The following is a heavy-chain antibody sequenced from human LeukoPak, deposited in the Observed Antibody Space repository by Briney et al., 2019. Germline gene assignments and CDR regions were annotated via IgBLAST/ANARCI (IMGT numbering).Heavy chain of an antibody. V-gene: IGHV3-23*01. CDR3: AKDYGVVVASYSWFDP. CDR2: ISASGYTT. J-gene: IGHJ5*02. Sequence: QSGGSLRLSCAASGFTLSSYAMSWVRQAPGKGLDWVSGISASGYTTYNAGSVKGRFTISRDNSKNTVYLQMNSLRADDTAVYYCAKDYGVVVASYSWFDPWGQGTLVTVSS. D-gene: IGHD2-15*01. CDR1: GFTLSSYA.